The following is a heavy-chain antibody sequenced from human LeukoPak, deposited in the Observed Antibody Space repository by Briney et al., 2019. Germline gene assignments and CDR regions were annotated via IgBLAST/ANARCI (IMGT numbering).Heavy chain of an antibody. D-gene: IGHD3-10*01. CDR1: GGSISSYY. CDR2: SHYTGST. J-gene: IGHJ4*02. CDR3: ARDLLGRGGSFDY. V-gene: IGHV4-59*01. Sequence: PSETLSLTCTISGGSISSYYWSWIRQPPGKGLEWIGYSHYTGSTNYNPSLKSRVTISVDTSKNQFSLKLTSVTAADTAVYYCARDLLGRGGSFDYWGQGTLVTVSS.